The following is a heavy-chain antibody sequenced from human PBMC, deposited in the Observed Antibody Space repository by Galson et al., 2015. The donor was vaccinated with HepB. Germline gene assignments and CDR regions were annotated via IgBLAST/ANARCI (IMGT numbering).Heavy chain of an antibody. Sequence: SLRLSCAASGFIFSSYAMSWVRQAPGEGLEWVSAISGSGGSTYYADSVKGRFTISRDNSKNTLYLEMNSLRAEDTAVCYCANDHQWLVNRYFQHWGQGTLVTVSS. V-gene: IGHV3-23*01. CDR3: ANDHQWLVNRYFQH. CDR1: GFIFSSYA. J-gene: IGHJ1*01. D-gene: IGHD6-19*01. CDR2: ISGSGGST.